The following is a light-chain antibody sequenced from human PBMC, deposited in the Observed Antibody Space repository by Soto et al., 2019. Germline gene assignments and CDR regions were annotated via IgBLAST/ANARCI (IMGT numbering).Light chain of an antibody. V-gene: IGKV2-28*01. Sequence: DIVMTQSPLSLPVTPVEPASISCRSSQSLLHSNGYNYLDWYLQKPGQSPQLLIYLGSNRASGVPDRFSGSGSGTDFTLKISRVEAEDVGVYYCMQALQTPPWTSGQRTKADTK. J-gene: IGKJ1*01. CDR3: MQALQTPPWT. CDR1: QSLLHSNGYNY. CDR2: LGS.